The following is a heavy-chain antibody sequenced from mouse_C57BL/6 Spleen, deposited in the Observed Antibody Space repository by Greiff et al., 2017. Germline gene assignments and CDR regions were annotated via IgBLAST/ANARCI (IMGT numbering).Heavy chain of an antibody. Sequence: EVKLQESGPELVKPGASVKISCKASGYSFTGYYMNWVKQSPEKSLEWIGEINPSTGGTTYNQKFKAKATLTVDKSSSTAYMQLKSLTSEDSAVYYCAREGTRRDYAMDYWGQGTSVTVSS. V-gene: IGHV1-42*01. CDR2: INPSTGGT. J-gene: IGHJ4*01. D-gene: IGHD3-3*01. CDR3: AREGTRRDYAMDY. CDR1: GYSFTGYY.